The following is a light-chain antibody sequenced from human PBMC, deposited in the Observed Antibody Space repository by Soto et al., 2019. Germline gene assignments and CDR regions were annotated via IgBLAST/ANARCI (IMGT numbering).Light chain of an antibody. J-gene: IGKJ1*01. CDR3: LQDDDYPRT. CDR2: GAS. Sequence: AIQMTQSPSSLSASVGDRLIITCRASEDIGSELGWYQRRPWTAPKLLIYGASRLESGVPSRFSASGSGTDFTLVINNMQPEDCATYYCLQDDDYPRTFGQGTKVEL. CDR1: EDIGSE. V-gene: IGKV1-6*02.